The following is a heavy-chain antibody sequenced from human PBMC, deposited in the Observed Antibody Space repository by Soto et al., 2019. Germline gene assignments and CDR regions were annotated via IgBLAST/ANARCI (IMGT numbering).Heavy chain of an antibody. D-gene: IGHD2-8*01. Sequence: GGSLRLSCAASGFTFSSYAMSWVRQAPGKGLEWVSAISGSGGSTYYADSVKGRFTISRDNSKNTLYLQMNSLRAEDTAVYYCAKNLIVLMVYATAFDYWGQGTLVTVSS. CDR1: GFTFSSYA. V-gene: IGHV3-23*01. CDR2: ISGSGGST. J-gene: IGHJ4*02. CDR3: AKNLIVLMVYATAFDY.